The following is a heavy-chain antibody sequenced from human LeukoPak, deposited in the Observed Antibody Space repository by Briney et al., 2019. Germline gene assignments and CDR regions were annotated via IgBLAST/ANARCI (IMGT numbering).Heavy chain of an antibody. V-gene: IGHV3-33*06. CDR3: AKQVDTAMVKGDGDYFDY. D-gene: IGHD5-18*01. Sequence: GRSLRLSCAASGFTFSSYGMHWVRQAPGKGLEWVAVIWYDGSNKYYADSVKGRFTISRDNSKNTLYLQMNSLRAEDTAVYYCAKQVDTAMVKGDGDYFDYWGQGTLVTVSS. J-gene: IGHJ4*02. CDR2: IWYDGSNK. CDR1: GFTFSSYG.